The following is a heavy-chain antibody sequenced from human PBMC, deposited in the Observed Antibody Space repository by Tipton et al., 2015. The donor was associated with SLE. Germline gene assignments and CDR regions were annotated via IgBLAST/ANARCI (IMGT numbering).Heavy chain of an antibody. Sequence: LRLSCAASGFTFSNYTMSWVRQVPGKGLECIGNINYSGTTSYNPSLKSRVTMSVDTSQNQFSLTLRSVTAADTAIYYCARWNFVTMTGGFDIWGQGTMVTVSS. CDR3: ARWNFVTMTGGFDI. CDR1: GFTFSNYTM. V-gene: IGHV4-59*04. D-gene: IGHD1-7*01. J-gene: IGHJ3*02. CDR2: INYSGTT.